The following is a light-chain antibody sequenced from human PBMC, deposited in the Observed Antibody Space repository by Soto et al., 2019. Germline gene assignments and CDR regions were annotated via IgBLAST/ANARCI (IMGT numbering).Light chain of an antibody. CDR1: QSISSW. V-gene: IGKV1-5*01. J-gene: IGKJ2*01. CDR3: KQSNGYT. Sequence: DIQMTQSPSTLSASVGDRVTITCRASQSISSWLAWYQQKPGKAPKLLIYDASSLESGFPSRFSGSGSGTEFTITISSLQPDDFATYYCKQSNGYTFGQGTKLEIK. CDR2: DAS.